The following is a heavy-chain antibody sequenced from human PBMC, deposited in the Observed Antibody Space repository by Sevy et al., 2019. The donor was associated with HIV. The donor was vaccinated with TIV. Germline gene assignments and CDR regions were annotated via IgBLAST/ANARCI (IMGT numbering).Heavy chain of an antibody. CDR3: AKDREIAAPGREDLFLGYFDP. CDR2: ISGNGGNT. CDR1: GFTFSTYA. D-gene: IGHD6-25*01. Sequence: GGSLRLSCAASGFTFSTYAMNWVRQAPGKGLEWVSTISGNGGNTYYADSVKGRFTISRDNSKNTLYLQMNSLRAEDTAVYYCAKDREIAAPGREDLFLGYFDPWGQGTLVTVSS. J-gene: IGHJ5*02. V-gene: IGHV3-23*01.